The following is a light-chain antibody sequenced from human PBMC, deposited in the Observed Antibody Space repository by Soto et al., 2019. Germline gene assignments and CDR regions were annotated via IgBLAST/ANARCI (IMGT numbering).Light chain of an antibody. CDR3: AAWDDSLSWV. CDR2: SNN. CDR1: SSNIGSNT. Sequence: QSVLTQPPSASGTPGQRVTISCSGSSSNIGSNTVNWYQQLPGTAPTHLIFSNNQRPSGVPDRFSGYKSGTSASLAISGLQPEDEADYYCAAWDDSLSWVFGGGTQLTVL. J-gene: IGLJ3*02. V-gene: IGLV1-44*01.